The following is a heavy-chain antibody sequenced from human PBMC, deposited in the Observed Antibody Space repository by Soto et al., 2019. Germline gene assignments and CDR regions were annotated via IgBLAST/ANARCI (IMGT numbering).Heavy chain of an antibody. CDR2: IRSKAYGGTT. V-gene: IGHV3-49*03. Sequence: PGGSLRLSCTASGFTFGDYAMSWFRQAPGKGLEWVGFIRSKAYGGTTEYAASVKGRFTISRDDSKSIAYLQMNSLKTEDTAVYYCTRALSQGFRSGWYSDYYYYMDVWGKGTTDTVSS. CDR1: GFTFGDYA. CDR3: TRALSQGFRSGWYSDYYYYMDV. D-gene: IGHD6-19*01. J-gene: IGHJ6*03.